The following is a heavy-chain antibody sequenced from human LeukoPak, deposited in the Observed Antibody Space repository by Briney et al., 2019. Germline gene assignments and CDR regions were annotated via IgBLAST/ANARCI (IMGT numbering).Heavy chain of an antibody. CDR1: GFTFTSYG. V-gene: IGHV3-23*01. J-gene: IGHJ4*02. CDR2: ISGSGGST. CDR3: AKDILSVAADLDY. Sequence: PGGSLRLSCEISGFTFTSYGMSWVRQAPGKGLEWVSAISGSGGSTYYADSVKGRFTISRDNSKNTLYLQMNSLRAEDTAVYYCAKDILSVAADLDYWGQGTLVTVSS. D-gene: IGHD6-13*01.